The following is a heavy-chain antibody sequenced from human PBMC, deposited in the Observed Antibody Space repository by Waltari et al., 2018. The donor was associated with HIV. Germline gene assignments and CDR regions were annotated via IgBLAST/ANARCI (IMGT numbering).Heavy chain of an antibody. V-gene: IGHV4-59*01. CDR1: GGSISNYW. Sequence: QVQLQESGPGLVKPSGTLSLTCTVSGGSISNYWWSLIRQPRGEGLEWVGCVAYSGSTDYNPSLKSRVTISVDTSKNQFSLKLSSVTAADTAVYYCARGGCVNGVCYRGLLDSWGQGTLVTVSS. CDR3: ARGGCVNGVCYRGLLDS. J-gene: IGHJ4*02. D-gene: IGHD2-8*01. CDR2: VAYSGST.